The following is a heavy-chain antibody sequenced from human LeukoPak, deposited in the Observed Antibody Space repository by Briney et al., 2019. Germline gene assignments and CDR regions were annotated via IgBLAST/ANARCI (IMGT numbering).Heavy chain of an antibody. V-gene: IGHV3-9*01. J-gene: IGHJ4*02. D-gene: IGHD3-22*01. CDR3: AKSLDDFYDISGSFFY. Sequence: GGSLRLSCAASGFTLYDYAMHWVRQAPGKGVEGVSGISWNSGSIVYADSVKGRFTISRDNAKNSLYLQMNSLRAEDTALYYCAKSLDDFYDISGSFFYWGQGTLLTVSS. CDR1: GFTLYDYA. CDR2: ISWNSGSI.